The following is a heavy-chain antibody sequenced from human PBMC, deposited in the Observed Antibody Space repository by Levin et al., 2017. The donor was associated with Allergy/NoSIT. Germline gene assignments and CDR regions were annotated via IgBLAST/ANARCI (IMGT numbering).Heavy chain of an antibody. CDR2: ISYDGSNK. CDR1: GFTFSSYA. D-gene: IGHD2-2*02. V-gene: IGHV3-30*04. J-gene: IGHJ6*02. Sequence: GGSLRLSCAASGFTFSSYAMHWVRQAPGKGLEWVAIISYDGSNKYYADSVKGRFTISRDNSKNTLYLQMNSLRAEDTAVYYCARDLHCSSTSCYNDLYYYYGMDVWGQGTTVTVSS. CDR3: ARDLHCSSTSCYNDLYYYYGMDV.